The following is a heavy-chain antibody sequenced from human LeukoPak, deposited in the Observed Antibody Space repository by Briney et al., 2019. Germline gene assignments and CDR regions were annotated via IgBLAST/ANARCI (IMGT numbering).Heavy chain of an antibody. D-gene: IGHD5-18*01. Sequence: SETLTLTCTVSGCTISNYYWNWIRQPAGKGLEWIGRVFTAGATNYNPSLESRVTMSVETSKSQFSLKLNSVTAADAAVYYCARLESYSLTFDIWGRGTRVTVSS. CDR1: GCTISNYY. V-gene: IGHV4-4*07. CDR2: VFTAGAT. J-gene: IGHJ3*02. CDR3: ARLESYSLTFDI.